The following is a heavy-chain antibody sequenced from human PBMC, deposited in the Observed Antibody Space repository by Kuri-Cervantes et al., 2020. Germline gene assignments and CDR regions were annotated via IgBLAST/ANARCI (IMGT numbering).Heavy chain of an antibody. CDR1: GDPITSDTYY. J-gene: IGHJ5*02. Sequence: GSLRLSCTVSGDPITSDTYYWAWIRQPPGKGLEWIGSIYHGGSSYYNPSLKSRVTISVDTSKNQFSLKMTSVTAADTAMYYCARPRNSRDHWFDPWGQGTLVTVSS. V-gene: IGHV4-39*01. D-gene: IGHD2-21*01. CDR3: ARPRNSRDHWFDP. CDR2: IYHGGSS.